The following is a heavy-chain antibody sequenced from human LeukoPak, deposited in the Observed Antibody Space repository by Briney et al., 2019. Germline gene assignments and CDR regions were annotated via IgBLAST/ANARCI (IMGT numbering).Heavy chain of an antibody. CDR3: ARARAVVVAAQYFDY. CDR1: GGSVSSGSYY. CDR2: IYHSGST. J-gene: IGHJ4*02. Sequence: SETLSLTCTVSGGSVSSGSYYWSWIRQPPGKGLEWIGYIYHSGSTYYNPSLKSRVTISVDRSKNQFSLKLSSVTAADTAVYYCARARAVVVAAQYFDYWGQGTLVTVSS. V-gene: IGHV4-30-2*01. D-gene: IGHD2-15*01.